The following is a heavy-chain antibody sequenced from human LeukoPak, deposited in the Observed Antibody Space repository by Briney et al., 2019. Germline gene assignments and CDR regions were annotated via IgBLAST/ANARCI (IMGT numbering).Heavy chain of an antibody. CDR2: VNQDGREK. J-gene: IGHJ4*02. D-gene: IGHD1/OR15-1a*01. CDR3: ARGSGTSFDY. Sequence: GRSLRLSCAASGFTFSSYWMAWVRQAPGMGLDWVSSVNQDGREKYYVDSVKGRFTISRDNAKNTLYLQMNSLRAEDSAMYYCARGSGTSFDYWGQGTLVTVSS. V-gene: IGHV3-7*04. CDR1: GFTFSSYW.